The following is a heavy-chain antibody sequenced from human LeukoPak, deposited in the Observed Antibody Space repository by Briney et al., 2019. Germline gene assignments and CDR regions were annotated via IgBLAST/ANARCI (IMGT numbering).Heavy chain of an antibody. CDR2: IIPMLGIA. D-gene: IGHD3-3*01. V-gene: IGHV1-69*04. CDR3: ARDRSGHLDY. CDR1: GGTFSSYA. J-gene: IGHJ4*02. Sequence: SVKVSCKASGGTFSSYAISWVRQAPGQGLEWMGRIIPMLGIANHAQKFQGRVTITADKSTSTAYMELSSLRSEDTAVYYCARDRSGHLDYWGQGTLVTVSS.